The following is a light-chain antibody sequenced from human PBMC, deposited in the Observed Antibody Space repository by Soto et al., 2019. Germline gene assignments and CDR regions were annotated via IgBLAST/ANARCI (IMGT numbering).Light chain of an antibody. CDR2: NNH. J-gene: IGLJ3*02. V-gene: IGLV1-44*01. CDR1: SSNIGTYT. CDR3: ATWDVSLSAWV. Sequence: QSVLTQPPSASGTPGQRVTVSCSGSSSNIGTYTVNWYQQFPGTAPKLLVYNNHQRPSGVPDRFSGSKSGTSASLAISGLQSEDEADYYCATWDVSLSAWVFGGGTKLTVL.